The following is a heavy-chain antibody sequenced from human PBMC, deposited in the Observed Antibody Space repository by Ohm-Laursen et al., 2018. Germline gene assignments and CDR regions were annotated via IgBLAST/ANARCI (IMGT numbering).Heavy chain of an antibody. J-gene: IGHJ5*02. CDR3: ARTYYYDSSDYSNWFDP. CDR2: MNPNSGNT. CDR1: GYTFTSYD. D-gene: IGHD3-22*01. V-gene: IGHV1-8*01. Sequence: VASVKVSCKASGYTFTSYDINWVRQATGQGLEWMGWMNPNSGNTGYAQKFQGRVTMTRNTSISTAYMELSSLRSEDTAVYYCARTYYYDSSDYSNWFDPWGQGTLVTVSS.